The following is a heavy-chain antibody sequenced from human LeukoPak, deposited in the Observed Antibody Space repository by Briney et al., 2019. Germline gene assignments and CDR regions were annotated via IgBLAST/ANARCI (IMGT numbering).Heavy chain of an antibody. CDR2: IYPDGKA. D-gene: IGHD3-10*01. V-gene: IGHV3-53*01. Sequence: GGALRLSFAATVVTVSTIYMGWVRQAPGKGLDWVSVIYPDGKAYYAESVKGRFTISRDSSENTLFLQMNSLRAEDTAVYYCATLKGWYGEGCFDYWGQGTLVTVSS. CDR1: VVTVSTIY. J-gene: IGHJ4*02. CDR3: ATLKGWYGEGCFDY.